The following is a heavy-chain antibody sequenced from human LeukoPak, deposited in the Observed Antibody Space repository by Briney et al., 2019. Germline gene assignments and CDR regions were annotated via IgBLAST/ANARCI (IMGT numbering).Heavy chain of an antibody. J-gene: IGHJ4*02. CDR1: GAAFRGYY. Sequence: SETLSLTCSVSGAAFRGYYWNWIRQSPGRGLEWIGYSDDSGNTKYNPSLKSRVTISLDKSKMQFSLKMTSVTGADAAVYYCARSGGSFWLYLGNWGQGTLVTVSS. V-gene: IGHV4-59*01. D-gene: IGHD3-3*01. CDR2: SDDSGNT. CDR3: ARSGGSFWLYLGN.